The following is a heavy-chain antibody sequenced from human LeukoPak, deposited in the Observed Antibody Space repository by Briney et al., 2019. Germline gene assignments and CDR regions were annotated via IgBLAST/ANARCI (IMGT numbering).Heavy chain of an antibody. CDR2: INPNSGGT. J-gene: IGHJ6*03. CDR3: ARDHGYGDYVNYYYYMDV. Sequence: GASVKVSCKASGYTFTSSYIHWVRQAPGQGLEWMGWINPNSGGTNYAQKFQGRVTMTRDTSISTAYMELSRLRSDDTAVYYCARDHGYGDYVNYYYYMDVWGKGTTVTVSS. D-gene: IGHD4-17*01. CDR1: GYTFTSSY. V-gene: IGHV1-2*02.